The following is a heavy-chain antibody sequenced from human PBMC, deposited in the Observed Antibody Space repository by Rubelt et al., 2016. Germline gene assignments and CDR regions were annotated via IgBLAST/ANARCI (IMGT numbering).Heavy chain of an antibody. CDR1: GFTFSGSA. CDR3: AKETEMIVLSPSLVY. D-gene: IGHD2/OR15-2a*01. V-gene: IGHV3-73*01. J-gene: IGHJ4*02. CDR2: IRSKANSYAT. Sequence: EVQLVESGGGLVQPGGSLKLSCAASGFTFSGSAMHWVRQASGKGLEWVGRIRSKANSYATAYAASVKGRFTISRDDSKNTAYLQMNSPKTEDTAVYYCAKETEMIVLSPSLVYWGQGTLVTVSS.